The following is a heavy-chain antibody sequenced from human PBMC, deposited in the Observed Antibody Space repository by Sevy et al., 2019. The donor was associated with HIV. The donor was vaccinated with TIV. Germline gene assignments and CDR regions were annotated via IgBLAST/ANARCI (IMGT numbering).Heavy chain of an antibody. J-gene: IGHJ6*02. D-gene: IGHD4-17*01. CDR2: INSDSGVT. CDR3: ARLTTQPTSDLYGLDV. CDR1: GYIFSDYY. V-gene: IGHV1-2*02. Sequence: ASVKVSCKASGYIFSDYYIHWVRQAPGQGLEWKAWINSDSGVTNYAQRFQGEVTVTRDTSLRTAYLELTNLKSNDTAIYYCARLTTQPTSDLYGLDVWGQGTTVTVSS.